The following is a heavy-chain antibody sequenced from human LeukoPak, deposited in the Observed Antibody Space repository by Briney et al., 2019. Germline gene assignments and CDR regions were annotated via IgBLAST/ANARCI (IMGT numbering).Heavy chain of an antibody. V-gene: IGHV3-33*01. J-gene: IGHJ3*02. CDR2: IWYDGSNK. D-gene: IGHD6-13*01. CDR3: ARGSSSWPHDAFDI. Sequence: PGGSLRLSCAASGFTFSSYGMHWVRQAPGKGLEWVAVIWYDGSNKYYADSVKGRFTISRDNSKNTLYLQMNSLRAEDTAVYYCARGSSSWPHDAFDIWGQGTMVTVSS. CDR1: GFTFSSYG.